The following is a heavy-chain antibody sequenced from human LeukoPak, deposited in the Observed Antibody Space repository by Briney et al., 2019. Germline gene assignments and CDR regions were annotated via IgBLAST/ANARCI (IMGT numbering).Heavy chain of an antibody. V-gene: IGHV3-23*01. CDR1: GFTFSSYG. D-gene: IGHD3-22*01. Sequence: GGSLRLSCAASGFTFSSYGMSWVRQAPGKGLEWVSAISGSGGSTYYADSVKGRFTISRDNSKNTLYLQMNSLRAEDTAVYYCAKGVPKYYYDSSGSAPYYFDYWGQGTLVTVSS. J-gene: IGHJ4*02. CDR3: AKGVPKYYYDSSGSAPYYFDY. CDR2: ISGSGGST.